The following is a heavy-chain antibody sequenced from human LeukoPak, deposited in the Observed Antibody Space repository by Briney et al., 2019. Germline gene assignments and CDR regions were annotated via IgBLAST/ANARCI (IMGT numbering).Heavy chain of an antibody. Sequence: GGSLRLSCAASGFAFDDYGMSWVRQAPGKGLEWVSGINWNGGSTGYADSVKGRFTISRDNAKNSLYLQMNSLRAEDTALYHCARGSNWNYYYFDYWGQGTLVTVSS. CDR2: INWNGGST. CDR1: GFAFDDYG. V-gene: IGHV3-20*01. D-gene: IGHD1-7*01. J-gene: IGHJ4*02. CDR3: ARGSNWNYYYFDY.